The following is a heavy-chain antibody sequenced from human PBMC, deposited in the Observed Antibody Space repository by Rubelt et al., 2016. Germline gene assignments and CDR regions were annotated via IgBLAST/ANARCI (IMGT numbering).Heavy chain of an antibody. CDR3: ARVSNHGDYTFDY. CDR2: IDHSGNT. Sequence: QVQLQESGPGLVKPSQTLSLTCSVSGGSISSGGYYWSWIRQHPGKGLEWLGEIDHSGNTDYIPSLKSRVSITVDTSKKQIALKMGSVTAADTAVYYCARVSNHGDYTFDYWGQGTLVTVSS. D-gene: IGHD4-17*01. J-gene: IGHJ4*02. V-gene: IGHV4-31*03. CDR1: GGSISSGGYY.